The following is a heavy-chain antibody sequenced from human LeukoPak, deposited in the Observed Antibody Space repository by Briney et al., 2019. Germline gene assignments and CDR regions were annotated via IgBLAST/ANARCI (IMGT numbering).Heavy chain of an antibody. Sequence: GGSLRLSCAASGFTFSTFGIHWVRQAPGKGLEWVAAISPDGNSEYYADSVKGRFTISRDNSKNMIYLQMNSLRGEDSAVYYCARDGGEGAAAGFDYWGQGTLVTVSS. CDR3: ARDGGEGAAAGFDY. D-gene: IGHD6-13*01. V-gene: IGHV3-30*03. CDR2: ISPDGNSE. CDR1: GFTFSTFG. J-gene: IGHJ4*02.